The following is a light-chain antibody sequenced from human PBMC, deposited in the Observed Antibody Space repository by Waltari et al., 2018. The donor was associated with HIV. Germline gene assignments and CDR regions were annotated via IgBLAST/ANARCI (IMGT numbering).Light chain of an antibody. CDR3: ATWDDSLSGWV. CDR2: RND. Sequence: QSVLTQPPSASGTPGQRVTISCSGSRSNIGKNFIYWYQQFPGTAPKLLSYRNDLRPSGVPDRFSGSKSGTSASLAISGLRSEDEADYYCATWDDSLSGWVFGGGTKLTVL. CDR1: RSNIGKNF. J-gene: IGLJ3*02. V-gene: IGLV1-47*01.